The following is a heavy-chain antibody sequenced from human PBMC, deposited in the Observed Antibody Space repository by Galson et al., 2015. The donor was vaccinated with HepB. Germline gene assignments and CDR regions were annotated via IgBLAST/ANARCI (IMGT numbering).Heavy chain of an antibody. V-gene: IGHV3-30*04. CDR3: AREGGPPSYAGVGLDV. D-gene: IGHD2-8*01. CDR1: GFTLSTYS. CDR2: SSHDGNNE. J-gene: IGHJ3*01. Sequence: SLRLSCAASGFTLSTYSMHWVRQAPGKGLEWVAFSSHDGNNENYADSLKGRFTVSSDNSKNSLDLQMNSLRTEDTAVYYFAREGGPPSYAGVGLDVWGQGTMVTVSS.